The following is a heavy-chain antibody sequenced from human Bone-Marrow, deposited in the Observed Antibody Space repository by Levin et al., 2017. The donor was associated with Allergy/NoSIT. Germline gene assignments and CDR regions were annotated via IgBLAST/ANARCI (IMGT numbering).Heavy chain of an antibody. CDR1: GFTFSSYA. CDR3: ARVAEQWLVDGYYFDY. J-gene: IGHJ4*02. V-gene: IGHV3-30-3*01. D-gene: IGHD6-19*01. CDR2: ISHDGSNQ. Sequence: SCAASGFTFSSYAMHWVRQAPGKGLEWVAVISHDGSNQYYADSVKGRFTLSRDNSKNTMYLQMNSLRTEDTAVYYCARVAEQWLVDGYYFDYWGQGTLVTVSS.